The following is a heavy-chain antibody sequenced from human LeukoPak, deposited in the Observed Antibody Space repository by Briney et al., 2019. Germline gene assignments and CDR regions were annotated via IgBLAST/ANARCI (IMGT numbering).Heavy chain of an antibody. CDR2: IYYSGST. J-gene: IGHJ4*02. CDR3: ARGVRTIFGVVINFFDY. Sequence: SQTLSLTCTVSGGSISSGGYLWSWIRQHPGKGLGWIGYIYYSGSTYYNPSLKSRVTISVDTSKNQFSLKLSSVTAADTAVYYCARGVRTIFGVVINFFDYWGQGTLVTVSS. CDR1: GGSISSGGYL. V-gene: IGHV4-31*03. D-gene: IGHD3-3*01.